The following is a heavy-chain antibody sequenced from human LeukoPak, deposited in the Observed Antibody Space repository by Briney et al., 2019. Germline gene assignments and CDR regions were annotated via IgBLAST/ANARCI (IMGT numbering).Heavy chain of an antibody. CDR2: ISYDGSNK. J-gene: IGHJ6*03. CDR3: AKDTVKVTTIRRVPHYMDV. Sequence: PGGSLRLSCAAYGFTFDDYGMSWVRQAPGKGLEWVAVISYDGSNKYYAESVKGRFIISRDNSKNTLYLQMNSLRAEDTAVYYCAKDTVKVTTIRRVPHYMDVWGKGTTVTISS. D-gene: IGHD5-12*01. V-gene: IGHV3-30*18. CDR1: GFTFDDYG.